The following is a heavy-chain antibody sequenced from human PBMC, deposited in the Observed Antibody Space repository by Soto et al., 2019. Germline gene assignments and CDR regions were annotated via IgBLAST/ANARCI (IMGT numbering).Heavy chain of an antibody. J-gene: IGHJ4*02. D-gene: IGHD2-15*01. V-gene: IGHV1-18*01. Sequence: ASVKVSCKASGYTFTNYGISWVRQAPGKGLEWVGWINTSNDNKLYAQKLQGRLTLTTDTSTSTAYMDLTTLRSDDTAVYFCARDPGAASFDFWAQGTLVTVAS. CDR2: INTSNDNK. CDR3: ARDPGAASFDF. CDR1: GYTFTNYG.